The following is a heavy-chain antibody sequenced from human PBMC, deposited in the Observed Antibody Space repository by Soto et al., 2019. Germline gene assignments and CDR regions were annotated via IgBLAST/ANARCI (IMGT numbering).Heavy chain of an antibody. CDR1: GDTFGSYS. CDR2: IIPMFGTV. V-gene: IGHV1-69*01. J-gene: IGHJ3*02. D-gene: IGHD3-22*01. Sequence: QVQLVQSGAEVKKPGSSVKVSCEASGDTFGSYSISWVRQAPGQGLEWMGGIIPMFGTVNYAQKFQDRVTITADAGVNTAYMELRSLTSEDTAVYFCARVGKPYYYDSSGYYIDAFDIWGQGTKVTVSS. CDR3: ARVGKPYYYDSSGYYIDAFDI.